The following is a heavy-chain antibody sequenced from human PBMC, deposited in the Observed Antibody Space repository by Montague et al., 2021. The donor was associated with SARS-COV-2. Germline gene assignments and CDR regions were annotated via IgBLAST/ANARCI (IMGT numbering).Heavy chain of an antibody. CDR3: ARWDPQTLTLIGLRGKSASDY. J-gene: IGHJ4*02. D-gene: IGHD4-23*01. Sequence: SETLSLTCAVYGGSFSGYYWTWTRQSPGKGLEWIAEINHSGTTNYNFNPSLRSRVTISVDTSKRQFPLKLSSVTAADTGVYYCARWDPQTLTLIGLRGKSASDYWGQGTLVTVSS. V-gene: IGHV4-34*01. CDR2: INHSGTT. CDR1: GGSFSGYY.